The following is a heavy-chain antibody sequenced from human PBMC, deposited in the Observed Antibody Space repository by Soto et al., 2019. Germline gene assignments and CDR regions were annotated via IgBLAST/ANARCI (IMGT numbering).Heavy chain of an antibody. V-gene: IGHV3-23*01. CDR2: ISSSAGTT. CDR1: GFTFSNYA. Sequence: GGSLRLSCAASGFTFSNYAINWVRQSPGKGLEWVSVISSSAGTTYYADSVKGRFTITRDNSKNTLYLQMNSLRAEDTAVYYCAKAGGAAGTVDYFDYWGQGTLVTV. D-gene: IGHD6-13*01. J-gene: IGHJ4*02. CDR3: AKAGGAAGTVDYFDY.